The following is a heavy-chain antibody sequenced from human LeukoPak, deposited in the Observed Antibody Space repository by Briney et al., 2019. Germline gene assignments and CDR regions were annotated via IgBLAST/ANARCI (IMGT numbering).Heavy chain of an antibody. V-gene: IGHV3-33*06. Sequence: PGGSLRLSCAASGFTYSHYGMRWVRQAPGKGLEWVAVIWSDGTEKYYGDAVKGRFTISRDNSRDTLYLQMDSLRGEDTAVYYCAKDAQRGFDYSNSLEYWGQGTLVTVSS. J-gene: IGHJ4*02. CDR3: AKDAQRGFDYSNSLEY. CDR2: IWSDGTEK. D-gene: IGHD4-11*01. CDR1: GFTYSHYG.